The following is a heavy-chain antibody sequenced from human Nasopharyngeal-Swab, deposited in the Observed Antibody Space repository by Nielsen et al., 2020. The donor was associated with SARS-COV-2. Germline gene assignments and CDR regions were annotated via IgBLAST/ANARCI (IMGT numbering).Heavy chain of an antibody. Sequence: SETLSLTCAVSGASVSSGNSYWTWIRQPAAKGLEWIGRVFPSGITNYNPSLKSRVTISLDTSKNQFSLKLSSVTAAGTAVYYCARDSGGNSFDNWGQGTLVTVSS. CDR2: VFPSGIT. CDR1: GASVSSGNSY. D-gene: IGHD2-15*01. J-gene: IGHJ4*02. CDR3: ARDSGGNSFDN. V-gene: IGHV4-61*02.